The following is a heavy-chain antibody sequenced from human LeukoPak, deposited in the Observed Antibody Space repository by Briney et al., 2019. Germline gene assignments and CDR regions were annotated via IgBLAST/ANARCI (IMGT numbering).Heavy chain of an antibody. V-gene: IGHV4-30-4*01. CDR1: GGSISSGDYY. J-gene: IGHJ4*02. Sequence: SQTLSLTCTVSGGSISSGDYYWSWIRQPPGKGLEWVGYIYYSGSTYYNPSLKSRVTISFDTSKNQFSLKLSSVTAADTAVYYCASRSTTAFHYWGQGTLVTVSS. CDR3: ASRSTTAFHY. D-gene: IGHD5/OR15-5a*01. CDR2: IYYSGST.